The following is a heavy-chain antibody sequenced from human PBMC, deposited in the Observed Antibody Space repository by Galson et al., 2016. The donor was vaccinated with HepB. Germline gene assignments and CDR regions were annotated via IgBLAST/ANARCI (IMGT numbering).Heavy chain of an antibody. V-gene: IGHV3-33*01. Sequence: SLRLSCAATGFNFRIYGIHWVRQAPGKGLEWLADIWYDGSRKYYADSVEGRFTISRDNSKYMVYLQMSGRRAEDTAVYYCATGPGHIEVLTASEEYFQDWGQGTLVIVST. CDR1: GFNFRIYG. D-gene: IGHD2-21*02. CDR2: IWYDGSRK. J-gene: IGHJ1*01. CDR3: ATGPGHIEVLTASEEYFQD.